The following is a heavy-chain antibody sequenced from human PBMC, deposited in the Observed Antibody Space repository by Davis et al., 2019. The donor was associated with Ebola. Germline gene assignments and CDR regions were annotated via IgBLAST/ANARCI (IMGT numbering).Heavy chain of an antibody. Sequence: GGSLRLSCAASGFTFSSYSMNWVRQAPGKGLEWVSSISSSSSYIYYADSVKGRFTISRDNAKNSLYLQMNSLRAEDTAVYYCARAIAAAGTPPSTYWGQGTLVTVSS. D-gene: IGHD6-13*01. CDR2: ISSSSSYI. J-gene: IGHJ4*02. CDR1: GFTFSSYS. V-gene: IGHV3-21*01. CDR3: ARAIAAAGTPPSTY.